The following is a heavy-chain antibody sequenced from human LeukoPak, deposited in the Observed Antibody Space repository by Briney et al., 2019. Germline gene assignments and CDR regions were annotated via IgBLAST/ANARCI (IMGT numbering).Heavy chain of an antibody. V-gene: IGHV4-61*05. D-gene: IGHD3-9*01. CDR1: GGSISSSSYY. CDR3: ARTYYDILTGYYHSWFDP. J-gene: IGHJ5*02. CDR2: IYYSGST. Sequence: SETLSLTCTVSGGSISSSSYYWGWIRQPPGKGLEWIGYIYYSGSTNYNPSLKSRVTISVDTSKNQFSLKLSSVTAADTAVYYCARTYYDILTGYYHSWFDPWGQGTLVTVSS.